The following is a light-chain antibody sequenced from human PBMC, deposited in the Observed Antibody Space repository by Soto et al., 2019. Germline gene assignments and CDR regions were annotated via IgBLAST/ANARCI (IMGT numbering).Light chain of an antibody. CDR2: KTS. CDR3: QQYNSYPYT. J-gene: IGKJ2*01. Sequence: DVQMTQSPSSLSPSVGDRVTITCRASQSFNTWLAWYQQKPGKAPKLLIYKTSILESGVPSRFSGSGSGTEFTLTISSLQPEDYATYYCQQYNSYPYTFGQGTKLEIK. CDR1: QSFNTW. V-gene: IGKV1-5*03.